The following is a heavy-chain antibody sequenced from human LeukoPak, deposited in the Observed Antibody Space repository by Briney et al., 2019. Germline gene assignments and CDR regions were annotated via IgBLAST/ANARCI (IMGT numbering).Heavy chain of an antibody. D-gene: IGHD5-24*01. CDR1: GGSFSGYY. CDR2: INHSGFT. V-gene: IGHV4-34*01. Sequence: PSETLSLTCAVYGGSFSGYYWSWIRQPPGKGLEWIGEINHSGFTNYNPSLKSRVTISVDNPSLKSRVITSLDMSKNQFSLELSSVTAADTAVYYCARGGDGYNFYGWDYYYYYMDVWGKGTTVTVSS. J-gene: IGHJ6*03. CDR3: ARGGDGYNFYGWDYYYYYMDV.